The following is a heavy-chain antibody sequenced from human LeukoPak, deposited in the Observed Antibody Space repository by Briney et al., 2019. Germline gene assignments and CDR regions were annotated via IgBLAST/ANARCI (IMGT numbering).Heavy chain of an antibody. CDR1: GFTFSSYA. J-gene: IGHJ6*03. Sequence: PGGSLGLSCAASGFTFSSYAMSWVRQAPGKGLEWVSAISGSGGSTYYADSVKGRFTISRDNSKNTLYLQMNSLRAEDTAVYYCAREAEFFSSSRYYYYMDVWGKGTTVTVSS. CDR2: ISGSGGST. CDR3: AREAEFFSSSRYYYYMDV. D-gene: IGHD6-6*01. V-gene: IGHV3-23*01.